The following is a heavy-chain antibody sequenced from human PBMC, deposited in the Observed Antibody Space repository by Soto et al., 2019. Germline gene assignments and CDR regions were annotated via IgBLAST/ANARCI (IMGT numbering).Heavy chain of an antibody. J-gene: IGHJ6*03. CDR2: IYYSGST. Sequence: PSETLSLACTVSGGSISSYYWSWIRQPPGKGLEWIGYIYYSGSTNYNPSLKSRVTISVDTSKNQFSLKLSSVTAADTAVYYCARQAGMQYQLLVPYYYHYYMAVWGKGTTVTVSS. V-gene: IGHV4-59*08. CDR3: ARQAGMQYQLLVPYYYHYYMAV. D-gene: IGHD2-2*01. CDR1: GGSISSYY.